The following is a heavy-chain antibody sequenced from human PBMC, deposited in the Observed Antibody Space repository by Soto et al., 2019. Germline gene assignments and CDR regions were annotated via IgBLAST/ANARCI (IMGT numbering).Heavy chain of an antibody. V-gene: IGHV3-30*18. J-gene: IGHJ4*02. Sequence: PGGSLRLSCAASGFTFSSYGMHWVRQAPGKGLEWVAVISYDGSNKFYSDSVKGRFIISRDNSNITLYLQLNSLRAEDTAFYYCAKESGEDYDSSGYHDYWGQGTLVTVSS. CDR2: ISYDGSNK. CDR1: GFTFSSYG. D-gene: IGHD3-22*01. CDR3: AKESGEDYDSSGYHDY.